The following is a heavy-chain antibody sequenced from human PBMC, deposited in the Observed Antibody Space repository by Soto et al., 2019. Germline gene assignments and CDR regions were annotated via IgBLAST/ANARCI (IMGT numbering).Heavy chain of an antibody. V-gene: IGHV1-18*01. CDR3: ARDFYGDSGHFDY. J-gene: IGHJ4*02. CDR1: DYTFTSYG. D-gene: IGHD4-17*01. Sequence: QVQLVQSGAEVKKPGASVKVSCKAYDYTFTSYGISWVRQAPGQGLEWMGWISAYNGNTKYIQKFQGRVTMTTDTSTSTAYMELRSLTSDDAAVYYCARDFYGDSGHFDYWGQGTLVTVSS. CDR2: ISAYNGNT.